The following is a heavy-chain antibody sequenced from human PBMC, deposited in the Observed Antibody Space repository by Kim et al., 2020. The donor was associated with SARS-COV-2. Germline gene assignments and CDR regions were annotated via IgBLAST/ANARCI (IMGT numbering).Heavy chain of an antibody. V-gene: IGHV3-23*01. J-gene: IGHJ2*01. CDR3: AKEARITMIVVVGENWYFDL. Sequence: RFTISRDNSKNTLYLQMNSLRAEDTAVYYCAKEARITMIVVVGENWYFDLWGRGTLVTVSS. D-gene: IGHD3-22*01.